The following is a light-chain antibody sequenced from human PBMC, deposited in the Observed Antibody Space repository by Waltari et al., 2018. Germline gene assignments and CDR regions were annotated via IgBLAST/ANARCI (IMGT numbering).Light chain of an antibody. CDR2: KAS. CDR3: QQYNSFSFT. J-gene: IGKJ3*01. V-gene: IGKV1-5*03. Sequence: IQMTQSPSTLSASVRARVTITCRASQRISNWVAWYQQKPGKAPHLLIYKASTSEGGVPSRFSGSGSGTEFTLTISSLQPDDFATYYCQQYNSFSFTFGPGTKVDI. CDR1: QRISNW.